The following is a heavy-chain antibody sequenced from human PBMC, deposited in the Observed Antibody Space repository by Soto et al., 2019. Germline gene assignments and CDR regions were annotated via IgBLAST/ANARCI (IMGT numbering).Heavy chain of an antibody. J-gene: IGHJ4*01. D-gene: IGHD5-18*01. CDR2: INPSGGST. V-gene: IGHV1-46*01. CDR3: ARYYLDTAMAIYYYDN. CDR1: GYTFTSYY. Sequence: ASVKVSCKASGYTFTSYYMHLVRQAPGQGLEWMGIINPSGGSTSYAQKFQGRVTMTRDTSTSTVYMELSSLRSEDTAVYYCARYYLDTAMAIYYYDNWGQGTLLPISS.